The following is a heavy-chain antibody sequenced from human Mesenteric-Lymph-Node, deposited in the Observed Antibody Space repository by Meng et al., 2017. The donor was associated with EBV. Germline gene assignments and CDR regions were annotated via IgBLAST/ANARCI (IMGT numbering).Heavy chain of an antibody. CDR1: GFPFSSYS. D-gene: IGHD3-16*01. CDR2: IFTSGNI. J-gene: IGHJ4*02. Sequence: EVQLVESGGGVVRPGGSLRLSCAASGFPFSSYSMNWVRQAPGKGLEWVSSIFTSGNIYYADSVKGRFTISRDNAKNSLYLLMNNLRVEDTAVYYCTRALGDSTAYWGQGTLVNVSS. V-gene: IGHV3-21*01. CDR3: TRALGDSTAY.